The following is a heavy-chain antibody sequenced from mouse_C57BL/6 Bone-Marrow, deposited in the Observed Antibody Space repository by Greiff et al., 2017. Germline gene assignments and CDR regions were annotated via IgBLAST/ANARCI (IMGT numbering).Heavy chain of an antibody. D-gene: IGHD1-1*01. CDR1: GYSFTDYN. CDR3: ARIHYYGSGNGWYFDV. CDR2: INPNYGTT. V-gene: IGHV1-39*01. J-gene: IGHJ1*03. Sequence: VQLKESGPELVKPGASVKISCKASGYSFTDYNMNWVKQSNGKSLEWIGVINPNYGTTSYNQKFKGKATLTVDQSSSTAYMQLTSLTSEDSAVYYCARIHYYGSGNGWYFDVWGTGTTRTVSS.